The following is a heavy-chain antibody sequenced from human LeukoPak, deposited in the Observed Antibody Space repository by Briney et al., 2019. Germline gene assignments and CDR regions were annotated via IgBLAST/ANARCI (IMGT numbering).Heavy chain of an antibody. CDR2: IYYSGST. Sequence: SETLSLTCTVSGGSISSSYSYWGWIRQPPGKGLEWIGNIYYSGSTYYNPSLKSRVTISVDTSKNHFSLKLNSVTAADTAVYYCASKAYYGSGALFSDYYYYYMDVWGKGTTVTVSS. CDR3: ASKAYYGSGALFSDYYYYYMDV. V-gene: IGHV4-39*07. CDR1: GGSISSSYSY. D-gene: IGHD3-10*01. J-gene: IGHJ6*03.